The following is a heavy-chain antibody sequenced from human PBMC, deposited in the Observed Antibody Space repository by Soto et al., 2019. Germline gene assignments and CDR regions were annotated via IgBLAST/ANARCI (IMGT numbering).Heavy chain of an antibody. J-gene: IGHJ3*01. D-gene: IGHD2-15*01. CDR1: GSTFSSYA. Sequence: EVQLWESGGGLVQPGGSLRLSCAASGSTFSSYAMSWVRQAPGKGLEWVSVISGSGDSRYYADSVKGRFTISRDNSKNTLYVQMNSLRAEDTAVYYCARELGYCSGGSCYMDGAFDFWGQGTMVTVSS. CDR3: ARELGYCSGGSCYMDGAFDF. CDR2: ISGSGDSR. V-gene: IGHV3-23*01.